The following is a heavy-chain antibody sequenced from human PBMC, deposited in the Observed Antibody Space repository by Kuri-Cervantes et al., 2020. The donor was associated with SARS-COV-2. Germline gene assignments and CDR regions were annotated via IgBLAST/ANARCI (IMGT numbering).Heavy chain of an antibody. D-gene: IGHD2-2*01. CDR1: GFTFSSYA. J-gene: IGHJ6*03. Sequence: GGSLRLSCAASGFTFSSYAMSWVRQAPGKGLEWVSSISSSSSYIYYADSVKGRFTISRDNAKNSLYLQMNSLTADDSAVYYCARDFSTSPSYYFYYLDVRGKGTTVTVSS. CDR2: ISSSSSYI. V-gene: IGHV3-21*01. CDR3: ARDFSTSPSYYFYYLDV.